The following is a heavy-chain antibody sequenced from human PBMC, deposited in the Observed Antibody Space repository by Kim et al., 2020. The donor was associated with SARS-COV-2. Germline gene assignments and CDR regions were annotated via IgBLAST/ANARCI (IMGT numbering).Heavy chain of an antibody. Sequence: GGSLRLSCAPSGFTFSDYYMSWIRQAPGKGLEWVSYISSSSSYTNYADSVKGRFTISRDNAKNPLYLQMNSLRAEDTAVYYCARGFSDAFDIWGQGTMVTVSS. CDR2: ISSSSSYT. J-gene: IGHJ3*02. V-gene: IGHV3-11*05. CDR1: GFTFSDYY. CDR3: ARGFSDAFDI.